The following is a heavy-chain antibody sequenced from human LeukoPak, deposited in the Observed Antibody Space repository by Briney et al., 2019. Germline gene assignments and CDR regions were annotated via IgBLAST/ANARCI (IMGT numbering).Heavy chain of an antibody. CDR3: AKGRWGLTTNNFDI. J-gene: IGHJ3*02. CDR1: GFTFSSYA. V-gene: IGHV3-23*01. Sequence: GGSLRLSCDASGFTFSSYAMGWVRQAPGKGLEWVSVTSESGGSTHYADSVKGRFTIYRDNSKNTLYLQMNSLGGEDTAVYYCAKGRWGLTTNNFDIWGQGRMVTVSS. CDR2: TSESGGST. D-gene: IGHD4-11*01.